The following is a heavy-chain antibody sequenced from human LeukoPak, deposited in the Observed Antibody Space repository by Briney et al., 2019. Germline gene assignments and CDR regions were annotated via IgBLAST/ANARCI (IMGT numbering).Heavy chain of an antibody. V-gene: IGHV3-7*01. Sequence: XMNWVRXAPGKGLEWVASIKQDGSEKYYVDFLKGRFTISRDNAKNSLYLQMNSLRAEDMAVYYCAREDSGAYCGGDCYSGWGQGTLVTVSS. D-gene: IGHD2-21*02. CDR3: AREDSGAYCGGDCYSG. CDR2: IKQDGSEK. CDR1: X. J-gene: IGHJ4*02.